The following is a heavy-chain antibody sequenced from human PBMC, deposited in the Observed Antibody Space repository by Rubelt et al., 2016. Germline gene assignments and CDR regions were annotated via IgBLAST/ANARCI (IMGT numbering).Heavy chain of an antibody. J-gene: IGHJ4*02. Sequence: EVQVVESGGGLVQPGGSLRLSCAMSGFTSSRYWMTWIRQAPGKGLEWLASMKEDGSGENYVDSVKGRFTMSRENAKNSLFLEMDSRRAEDTAVYYCVRDWGELRFLTGGQGTLVTVSS. D-gene: IGHD3-3*01. CDR1: GFTSSRYW. V-gene: IGHV3-7*01. CDR2: MKEDGSGE. CDR3: VRDWGELRFLT.